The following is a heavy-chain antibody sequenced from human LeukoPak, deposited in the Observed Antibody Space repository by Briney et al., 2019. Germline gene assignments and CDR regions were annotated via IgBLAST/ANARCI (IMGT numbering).Heavy chain of an antibody. D-gene: IGHD5-24*01. V-gene: IGHV3-23*01. J-gene: IGHJ4*02. CDR2: ISGSGGST. Sequence: AISGSGGSTYYADSVKGRFTISRDNSKNTLYLQMGSLRAEDMAVYYCARGLEMATIMDYWGQGTLVTVSS. CDR3: ARGLEMATIMDY.